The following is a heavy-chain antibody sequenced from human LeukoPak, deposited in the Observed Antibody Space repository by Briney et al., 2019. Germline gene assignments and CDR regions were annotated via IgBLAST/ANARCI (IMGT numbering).Heavy chain of an antibody. CDR3: ALAPGAYYYDSSGYGAFDI. CDR2: IYYSGST. D-gene: IGHD3-22*01. J-gene: IGHJ3*02. Sequence: SETLSLTCTVSGGSISSYYWSWIRQPPGKGLEWIWYIYYSGSTNYNPSLKSRVTISVDTSKNQFSLKLSSVTGADTAVYYCALAPGAYYYDSSGYGAFDIWGQGTMVTVSS. V-gene: IGHV4-59*01. CDR1: GGSISSYY.